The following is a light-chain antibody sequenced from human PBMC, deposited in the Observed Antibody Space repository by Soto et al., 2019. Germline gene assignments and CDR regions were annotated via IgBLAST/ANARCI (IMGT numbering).Light chain of an antibody. Sequence: DIVMTQSPDSLAVSLGERATINCKSSQSVLYSSNNKNYLAWYQQKPGQPPKLLIYWASTRESGVPDRFSGSRSGTAFTLTISSLQAEDVAVYYCQQYYSTPLTFGPGTKVDIK. J-gene: IGKJ3*01. CDR3: QQYYSTPLT. V-gene: IGKV4-1*01. CDR2: WAS. CDR1: QSVLYSSNNKNY.